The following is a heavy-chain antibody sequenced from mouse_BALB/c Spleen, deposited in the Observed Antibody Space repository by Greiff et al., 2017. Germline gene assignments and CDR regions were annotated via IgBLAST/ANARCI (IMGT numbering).Heavy chain of an antibody. CDR1: GFNIKDTY. CDR2: IDPANGNT. D-gene: IGHD2-10*01. V-gene: IGHV14-3*02. CDR3: ASPYYGNGFAY. Sequence: VQLQQSGAELVKPGASVKLSCTASGFNIKDTYMHWVKQRPEQGLEWIGRIDPANGNTKYDPKFQGKATITADTSSNTAYLQLSSLTSEDTAVYYCASPYYGNGFAYWGQGTLVTVSA. J-gene: IGHJ3*01.